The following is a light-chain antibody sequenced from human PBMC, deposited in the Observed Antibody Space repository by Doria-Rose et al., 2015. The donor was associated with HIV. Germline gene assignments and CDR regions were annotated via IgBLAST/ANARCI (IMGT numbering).Light chain of an antibody. V-gene: IGKV3-20*01. CDR1: QSFSSTY. CDR2: DGS. CDR3: HQYGTSWT. J-gene: IGKJ1*01. Sequence: LTQSPGTLSLSPGERATLSCRASQSFSSTYLAWYQQKPGQAPSLLIYDGSTRATGIPDRFSASGSGTDFTLTINRLEPEDFAPYYCHQYGTSWTSGQGTKVEI.